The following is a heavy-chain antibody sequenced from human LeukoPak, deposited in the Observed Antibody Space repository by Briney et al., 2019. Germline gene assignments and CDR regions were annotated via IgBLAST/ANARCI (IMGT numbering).Heavy chain of an antibody. CDR3: AKEGSGLYPHAFDI. D-gene: IGHD3-16*01. J-gene: IGHJ3*02. CDR2: IYSGGST. Sequence: AGGSLRLSCAASEFSVGSNYMTWVRQAPGKGLEWVSLIYSGGSTYYADSVKGRFTISRDNSKNTVYLQMNSLRPEDTAVYHCAKEGSGLYPHAFDIWGQGTMVTVSS. CDR1: EFSVGSNY. V-gene: IGHV3-66*02.